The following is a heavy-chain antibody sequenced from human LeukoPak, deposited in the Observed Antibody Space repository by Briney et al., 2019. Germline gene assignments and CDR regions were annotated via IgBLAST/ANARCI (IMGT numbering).Heavy chain of an antibody. J-gene: IGHJ4*02. CDR1: GGSISSSSYY. CDR2: IYYSGST. V-gene: IGHV4-39*07. Sequence: PSETLSLTCTVSGGSISSSSYYWGWIRQPPGKGLEWIGSIYYSGSTYYNPSLKSRVTILVDTSKNQFSLKLSSVTAADTAVYYCARLGGYGSGSYLGTDYWGQGTLVTVSS. CDR3: ARLGGYGSGSYLGTDY. D-gene: IGHD3-10*01.